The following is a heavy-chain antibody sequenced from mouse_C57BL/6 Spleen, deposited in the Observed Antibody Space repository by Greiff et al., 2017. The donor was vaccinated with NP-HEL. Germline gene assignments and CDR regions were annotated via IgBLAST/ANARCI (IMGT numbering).Heavy chain of an antibody. D-gene: IGHD4-1*01. V-gene: IGHV1-82*01. CDR1: GYAFSSSW. CDR3: ARSGANWDPYY. CDR2: IYPGDGDT. J-gene: IGHJ4*01. Sequence: VQGVESGPELVKPGASVKISCKASGYAFSSSWMNWVKQRPGKGLEWIGRIYPGDGDTNYNGKFKGKATLTADKSSSTAYMQLSSLTSEDSAVYFCARSGANWDPYYWGQGTSVTVSS.